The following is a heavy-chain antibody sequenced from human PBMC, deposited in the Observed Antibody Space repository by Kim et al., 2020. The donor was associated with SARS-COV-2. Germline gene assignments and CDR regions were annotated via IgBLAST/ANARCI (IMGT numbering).Heavy chain of an antibody. Sequence: ASVKVSCKASGYTFETFSLYWVRQAPGQRFEWMGWIDGGSGNTRYSQNFQGRVTITRDTSASTSYMELSSLTSKDTAVYYCAREGSWSYNWFDPWGQGTLVTVSS. J-gene: IGHJ5*02. CDR1: GYTFETFS. CDR3: AREGSWSYNWFDP. CDR2: IDGGSGNT. D-gene: IGHD3-10*01. V-gene: IGHV1-3*01.